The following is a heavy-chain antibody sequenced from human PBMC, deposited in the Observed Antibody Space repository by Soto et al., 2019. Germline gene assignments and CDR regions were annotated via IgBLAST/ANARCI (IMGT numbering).Heavy chain of an antibody. J-gene: IGHJ6*02. CDR2: INHSGST. CDR1: GGSFSGYY. D-gene: IGHD2-2*01. Sequence: SETLCLPCAVYGGSFSGYYWTWIRQPPGTGLEWIGEINHSGSTNYNPSLKSRVTISVDTSKNQFSLKLSSVTAADTAVYYCARQIVVVPAATYYYYYGMDVWGQGTTVT. V-gene: IGHV4-34*01. CDR3: ARQIVVVPAATYYYYYGMDV.